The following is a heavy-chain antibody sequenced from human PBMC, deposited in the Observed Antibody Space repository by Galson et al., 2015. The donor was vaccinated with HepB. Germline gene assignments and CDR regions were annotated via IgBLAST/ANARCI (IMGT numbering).Heavy chain of an antibody. V-gene: IGHV2-5*02. D-gene: IGHD6-19*01. CDR1: GFSLSTSGVG. J-gene: IGHJ4*02. CDR2: IYWDDDK. Sequence: PALVKPTQTLTLTCTFSGFSLSTSGVGVGWIRQPPGKALEWLALIYWDDDKRYSPSLKSRLTITKDTSKNQVVLTMTNMDPVDTATYYCAHNRPGGIAVAGHFDYWGQGTLVTVSS. CDR3: AHNRPGGIAVAGHFDY.